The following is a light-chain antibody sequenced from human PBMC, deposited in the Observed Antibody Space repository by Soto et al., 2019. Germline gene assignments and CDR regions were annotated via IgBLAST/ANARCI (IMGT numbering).Light chain of an antibody. CDR1: SSDVGGYNY. J-gene: IGLJ1*01. CDR3: ATWDDSLKGYV. Sequence: QSALTQPASVSGSPGQSITISCTGTSSDVGGYNYVSWYQQLPGKAPKLMIYDVSDRPSGVSNRFSGSKSGNTASLTISGLQAEDEADYYCATWDDSLKGYVFGTGTKVTVL. CDR2: DVS. V-gene: IGLV2-14*01.